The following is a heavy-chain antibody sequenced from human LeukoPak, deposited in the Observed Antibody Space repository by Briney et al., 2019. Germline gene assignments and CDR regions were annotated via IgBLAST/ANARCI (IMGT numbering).Heavy chain of an antibody. CDR2: ISTGAGTT. CDR3: ARDRWSGNGNALQH. V-gene: IGHV3-23*01. D-gene: IGHD3-3*01. Sequence: GGSLRLSCVASGFIFSNYAMSWVRKAPGKGLEWVSGISTGAGTTYYADFVKGRFTLSRDDSKDTLSLQMNDLRADDTAVYYCARDRWSGNGNALQHWGQGTLVTVFS. J-gene: IGHJ1*01. CDR1: GFIFSNYA.